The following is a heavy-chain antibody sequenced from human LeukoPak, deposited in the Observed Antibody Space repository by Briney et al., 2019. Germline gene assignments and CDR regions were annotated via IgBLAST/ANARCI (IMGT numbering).Heavy chain of an antibody. CDR3: AKDLAAAVTGGFDY. CDR1: GFTFDDYA. CDR2: ISWNSGSI. V-gene: IGHV3-9*01. J-gene: IGHJ4*02. Sequence: TGGSLRLSCAASGFTFDDYAMHWVRQAPGKGLEWVSGISWNSGSIGYADSVKGRFTISRDNAKNSLYLQMNSLRAEDTALYYCAKDLAAAVTGGFDYWGQGTLVTVSS. D-gene: IGHD6-13*01.